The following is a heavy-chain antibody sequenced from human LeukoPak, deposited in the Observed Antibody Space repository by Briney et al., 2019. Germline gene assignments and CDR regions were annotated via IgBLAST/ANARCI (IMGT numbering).Heavy chain of an antibody. D-gene: IGHD5-12*01. J-gene: IGHJ5*02. CDR2: ISYDGSNE. Sequence: GGSLRLSCAASGFTFSSYGMHWVRQAPGKGLEWVAVISYDGSNEYYADSVKGRYTISRDNSKNTLYLQMNSLRAEDTAVYYCAKDDSGYDFPNWFDPWGQGTLVTVSS. CDR1: GFTFSSYG. V-gene: IGHV3-30*18. CDR3: AKDDSGYDFPNWFDP.